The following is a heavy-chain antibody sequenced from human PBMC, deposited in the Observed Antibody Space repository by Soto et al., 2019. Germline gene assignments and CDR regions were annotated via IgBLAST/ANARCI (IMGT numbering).Heavy chain of an antibody. Sequence: PVVSLRLSCAASGFTFSSYAMSWVRQAPGKGLEWVSAISGSGGSTYYSDSVKGRFTISRDNSKNTLYLQMNSLRAEDTAVYYCAKDGYSSSWYASNFDYWGQGTLVTVSS. CDR1: GFTFSSYA. CDR3: AKDGYSSSWYASNFDY. CDR2: ISGSGGST. V-gene: IGHV3-23*01. D-gene: IGHD6-13*01. J-gene: IGHJ4*02.